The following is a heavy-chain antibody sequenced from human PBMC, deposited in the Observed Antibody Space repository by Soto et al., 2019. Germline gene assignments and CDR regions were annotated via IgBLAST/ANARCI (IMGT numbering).Heavy chain of an antibody. V-gene: IGHV3-23*01. CDR3: ANRKRDYYDSSGYYYPLDY. J-gene: IGHJ4*02. CDR2: ISGSGGST. D-gene: IGHD3-22*01. Sequence: EVQLLESGGGLVQPGGSLRLSCAASGFTFSSYAMSWVRQAPGKGLEWVSAISGSGGSTYYADSVKGRFTISRDNSKNTLYLQMNSLRAEDTAVYYCANRKRDYYDSSGYYYPLDYWGQGTLVTVSP. CDR1: GFTFSSYA.